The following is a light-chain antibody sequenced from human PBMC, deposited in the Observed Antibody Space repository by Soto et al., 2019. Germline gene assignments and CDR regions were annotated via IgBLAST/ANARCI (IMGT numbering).Light chain of an antibody. CDR2: DAS. Sequence: DIHMTQSPSTLSASVGDRVTISCRASQNIFTYLAWYQQKPGKAPKLLIFDASTLQSGVPPRFSGSGSGTEFTLTIRSLQPDDFATYYCQHYTLYSASFGPGTKVEI. CDR1: QNIFTY. V-gene: IGKV1-5*01. CDR3: QHYTLYSAS. J-gene: IGKJ3*01.